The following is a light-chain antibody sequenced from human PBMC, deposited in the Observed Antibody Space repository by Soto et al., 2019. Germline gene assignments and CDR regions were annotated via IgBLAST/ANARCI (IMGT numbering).Light chain of an antibody. V-gene: IGLV2-14*01. Sequence: QSALTQPASVSGSPGQSITISCTGTSSDVGNYNYVSWYQQHPGKAPKLMIYDVSNRPSGVSNRFSGSKSGNTASLTISGLQAEDEADYYCSSYTSSSSTPVFGGGTKLTVL. CDR1: SSDVGNYNY. J-gene: IGLJ2*01. CDR3: SSYTSSSSTPV. CDR2: DVS.